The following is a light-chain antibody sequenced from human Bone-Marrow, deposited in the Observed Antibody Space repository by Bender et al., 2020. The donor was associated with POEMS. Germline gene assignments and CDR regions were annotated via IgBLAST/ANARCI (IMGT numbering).Light chain of an antibody. Sequence: QSALTQPASVSGSPGQSITISCSGTSSDVGNYNLVSWYQQHPGKVPKLIIYEGTKRPSGISDRFSGSKSGNTASLTIYGLQAEDEADYYCCSHAGSNALKVFGTGTKVTVL. CDR3: CSHAGSNALKV. CDR1: SSDVGNYNL. V-gene: IGLV2-23*01. J-gene: IGLJ1*01. CDR2: EGT.